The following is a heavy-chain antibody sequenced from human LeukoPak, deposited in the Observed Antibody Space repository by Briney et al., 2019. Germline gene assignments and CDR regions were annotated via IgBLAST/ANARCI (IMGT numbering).Heavy chain of an antibody. V-gene: IGHV3-30*09. CDR1: GFTFSRFP. Sequence: GGSLRLSCAASGFTFSRFPMPWVRQAPGKGLEWVALISPDGGDKKYAGSVKGRFAVSRDNSKNTLYLQLNSLRLEDTAVYYCARDYPADHWGQGTLVTVSS. J-gene: IGHJ4*02. CDR2: ISPDGGDK. CDR3: ARDYPADH.